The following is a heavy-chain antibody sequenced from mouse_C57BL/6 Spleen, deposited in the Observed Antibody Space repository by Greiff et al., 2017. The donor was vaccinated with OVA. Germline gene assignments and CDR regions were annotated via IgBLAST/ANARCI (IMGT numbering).Heavy chain of an antibody. Sequence: EVQLQESGPGLVKPSQSLSLTCSVTGYSFTSCYYWNWIRQPPGNKLEWMGYISYDGSNNYNPSLKNRISITRDTSKNQFFLKLKSVTTEDTSTYYCARSYGETYWGQGTLVTVSA. CDR3: ARSYGETY. CDR1: GYSFTSCYY. V-gene: IGHV3-6*01. CDR2: ISYDGSN. D-gene: IGHD1-1*01. J-gene: IGHJ3*01.